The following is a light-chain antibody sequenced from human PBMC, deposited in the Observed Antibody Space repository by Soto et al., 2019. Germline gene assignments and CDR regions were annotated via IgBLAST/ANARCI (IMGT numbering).Light chain of an antibody. CDR3: QQYNYYSRT. CDR1: QSISSW. J-gene: IGKJ1*01. Sequence: DIQMTQSPSTLSASVGDRVTITCRASQSISSWLAWYQQKPGKAPKLLIYKAANLESGVPSRFSGSGSGTEFTLTISSLQPDDFATYYCQQYNYYSRTFGQGTKVDIK. CDR2: KAA. V-gene: IGKV1-5*03.